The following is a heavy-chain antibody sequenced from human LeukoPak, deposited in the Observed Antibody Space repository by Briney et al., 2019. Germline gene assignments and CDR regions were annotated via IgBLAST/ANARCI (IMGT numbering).Heavy chain of an antibody. V-gene: IGHV4-34*01. CDR3: ARLSSLANIAARGRTWLDP. CDR2: INHSGST. J-gene: IGHJ5*02. D-gene: IGHD6-6*01. Sequence: SETLSLTCAVYGGSFSGYYWSWIRQPPGKGLEWIGEINHSGSTNYNPSLKSRVTISVDTSKNQFSLKLSSVTAADTAVYYCARLSSLANIAARGRTWLDPWGQGSLVTVSS. CDR1: GGSFSGYY.